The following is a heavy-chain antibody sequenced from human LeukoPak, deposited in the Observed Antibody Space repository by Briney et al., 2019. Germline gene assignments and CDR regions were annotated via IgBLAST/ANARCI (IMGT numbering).Heavy chain of an antibody. Sequence: SETLSLTCTVSGGSISSYYWSWIRQPAGKGLEWIGRIYTSGSPNYNPSLKSRVTMSVDKSKNQFSLKMSSVSAADTAVYYCARVGSYSPLYYYYYYMDVWGKGTTVTVSS. CDR1: GGSISSYY. CDR2: IYTSGSP. CDR3: ARVGSYSPLYYYYYYMDV. J-gene: IGHJ6*03. D-gene: IGHD2-21*01. V-gene: IGHV4-4*07.